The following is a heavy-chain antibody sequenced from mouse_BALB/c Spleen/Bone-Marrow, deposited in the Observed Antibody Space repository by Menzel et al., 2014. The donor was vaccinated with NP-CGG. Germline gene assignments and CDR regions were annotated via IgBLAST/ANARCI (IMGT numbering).Heavy chain of an antibody. CDR3: GRRGSMDY. Sequence: QVQLKESGAELVRPGVSVKISCKGSGYTFTDYSIHWVRQSHAKSLEWIGVISTYYGDANYNQKFKGKATMTVDKSSSTAYMELARLTSEDSAIYYCGRRGSMDYWGQGTSVTVSS. V-gene: IGHV1-67*01. CDR1: GYTFTDYS. CDR2: ISTYYGDA. J-gene: IGHJ4*01.